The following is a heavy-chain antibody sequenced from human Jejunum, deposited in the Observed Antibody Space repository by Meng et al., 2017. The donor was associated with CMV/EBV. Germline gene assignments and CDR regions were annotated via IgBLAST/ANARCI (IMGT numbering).Heavy chain of an antibody. D-gene: IGHD1-14*01. J-gene: IGHJ5*02. V-gene: IGHV3-15*01. CDR2: IKSNADGGTT. CDR1: FSKAW. CDR3: TTDQRGAWEPSTINWFDP. Sequence: FSKAWMGWVRQAPGKGLEWVGRIKSNADGGTTDYAAPVKGRFTISRDDSKNTLYLQMNSLRTEDTAVYYCTTDQRGAWEPSTINWFDPWGQGTLVTVSS.